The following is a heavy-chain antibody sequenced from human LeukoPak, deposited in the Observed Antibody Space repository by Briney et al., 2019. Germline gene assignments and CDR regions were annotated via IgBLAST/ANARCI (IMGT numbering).Heavy chain of an antibody. J-gene: IGHJ3*02. Sequence: ASVKVSCKASGYTFTGYYMHWVRQAPGQGLEWTGWINPNSGGTNYAQKFQGRVTMTRDTSISTAYMELSRLRSDDTAVYYCARERDEEALGAFDNWGQGTMVTVSS. V-gene: IGHV1-2*02. CDR1: GYTFTGYY. CDR2: INPNSGGT. CDR3: ARERDEEALGAFDN. D-gene: IGHD7-27*01.